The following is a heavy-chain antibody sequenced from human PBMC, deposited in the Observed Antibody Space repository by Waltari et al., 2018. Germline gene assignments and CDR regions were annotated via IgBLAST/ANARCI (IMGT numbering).Heavy chain of an antibody. CDR3: AKDTGYCSGGSCYEQSTLFDY. D-gene: IGHD2-15*01. CDR1: GFTFSSYG. J-gene: IGHJ4*02. CDR2: IWYDGSNK. V-gene: IGHV3-30*18. Sequence: QLVESGGGVVQPGRSLRLSCAASGFTFSSYGMHWVRQAPGKGLEWVAVIWYDGSNKYYADSVKGRFTISRDNSKNTLYLQMNSLRAEDTAMYYCAKDTGYCSGGSCYEQSTLFDYWGQGTLVIVSS.